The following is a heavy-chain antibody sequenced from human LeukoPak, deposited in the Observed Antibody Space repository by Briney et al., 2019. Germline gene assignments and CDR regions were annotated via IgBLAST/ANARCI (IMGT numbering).Heavy chain of an antibody. J-gene: IGHJ4*02. CDR1: GYTFTNYA. V-gene: IGHV1-3*01. D-gene: IGHD3-10*01. CDR3: ARGGGVSHGLGFYFSY. CDR2: INAGNGNT. Sequence: ASVKVSCKASGYTFTNYAINWVRQAPGQRLELMGWINAGNGNTKYSPKFQGRVTNTRDTSASTAYMELNSLRSDDTAVYYCARGGGVSHGLGFYFSYGGQGPLVPVSS.